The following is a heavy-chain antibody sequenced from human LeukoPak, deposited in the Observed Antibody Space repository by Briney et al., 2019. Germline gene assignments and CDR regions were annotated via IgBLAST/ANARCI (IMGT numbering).Heavy chain of an antibody. J-gene: IGHJ4*02. CDR3: ARNAVLLWFGGQGYFDY. CDR2: INPNSGGT. Sequence: ASVKVSRKASGYTFTGYYMHWVRQAPGQGLEWMGWINPNSGGTNYAQKFQGRVTMTRDTSISTAYMELSRLRSDDTAVYYCARNAVLLWFGGQGYFDYWGQGTLVTVSS. V-gene: IGHV1-2*02. D-gene: IGHD3-10*01. CDR1: GYTFTGYY.